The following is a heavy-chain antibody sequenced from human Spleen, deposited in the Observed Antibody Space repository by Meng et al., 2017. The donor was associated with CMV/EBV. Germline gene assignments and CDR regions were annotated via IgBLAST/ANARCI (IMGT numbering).Heavy chain of an antibody. Sequence: GESLKISCAASGFAVGRNYMSWVRQASGKGLEWVSTIYSVGNTYYAESVKGRFTISRDDAKNTLSLQMNSLRVDDTAAYYCARNLVLPAAIQYYYRNYGMDVWGQGTTVTVSS. D-gene: IGHD2-2*01. CDR2: IYSVGNT. CDR3: ARNLVLPAAIQYYYRNYGMDV. J-gene: IGHJ6*02. V-gene: IGHV3-53*05. CDR1: GFAVGRNY.